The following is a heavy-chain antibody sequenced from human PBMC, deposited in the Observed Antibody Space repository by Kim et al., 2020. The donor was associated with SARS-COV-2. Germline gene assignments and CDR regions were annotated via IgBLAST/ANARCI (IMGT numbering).Heavy chain of an antibody. D-gene: IGHD5-12*01. CDR2: IIPILGIA. CDR3: ARDASGYDPGDYY. V-gene: IGHV1-69*04. CDR1: GGTFSSYA. Sequence: SVKVSCKASGGTFSSYAISWVRQAPGQGLEWMGRIIPILGIANYAQKFQGRVTITADKSTSTAYMELSSLRSEDTAVYYCARDASGYDPGDYYWGQGTLVTVSS. J-gene: IGHJ4*02.